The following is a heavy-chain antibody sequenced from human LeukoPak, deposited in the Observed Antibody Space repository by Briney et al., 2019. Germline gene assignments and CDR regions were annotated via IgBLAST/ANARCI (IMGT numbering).Heavy chain of an antibody. V-gene: IGHV4-39*02. CDR3: ARDSNYDPLRHAFDI. CDR1: GGSITSSNYQ. Sequence: SETLSLTCTVSGGSITSSNYQWGWIRQPPGKGLEWIGSISYSGSTYFNLSLKSRVMISVDTSNNQLSLKLSSVTAADTAVYYCARDSNYDPLRHAFDIWGQGTMVTVSS. J-gene: IGHJ3*02. D-gene: IGHD3-22*01. CDR2: ISYSGST.